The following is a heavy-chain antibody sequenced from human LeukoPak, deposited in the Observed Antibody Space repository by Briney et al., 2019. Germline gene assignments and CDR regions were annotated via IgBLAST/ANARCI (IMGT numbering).Heavy chain of an antibody. CDR1: GGTFSSYA. Sequence: ASVKVSCKASGGTFSSYAISWVRQAPGQGLEWMGGIIPIFGTANYAQKFQGRVTITADKSTSTAYMELSSLRSEDTAVYYCASVTYYYDSSGYYPYFDYWGQGTRVTVSS. J-gene: IGHJ4*02. CDR3: ASVTYYYDSSGYYPYFDY. CDR2: IIPIFGTA. V-gene: IGHV1-69*06. D-gene: IGHD3-22*01.